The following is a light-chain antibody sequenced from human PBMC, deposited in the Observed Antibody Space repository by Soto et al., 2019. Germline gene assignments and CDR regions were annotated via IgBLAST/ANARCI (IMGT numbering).Light chain of an antibody. CDR1: QSVSTY. CDR2: DAS. CDR3: QQRSNWPPIT. J-gene: IGKJ4*01. Sequence: EIVLTQSPATLSLSPGERATLSCRASQSVSTYLAWYQQKPGQAPRLLIYDASNRATGIPTRFSGSGSGTDFTLTISNLEPEDFAVYYCQQRSNWPPITFGGGTKVEIK. V-gene: IGKV3-11*01.